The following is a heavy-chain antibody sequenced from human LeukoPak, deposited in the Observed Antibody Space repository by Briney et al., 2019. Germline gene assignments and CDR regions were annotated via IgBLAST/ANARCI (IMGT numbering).Heavy chain of an antibody. D-gene: IGHD6-19*01. CDR1: GGSISSTSYH. V-gene: IGHV4-39*01. CDR2: IYYGGST. Sequence: SETLSLTCTVSGGSISSTSYHWAWIRQPPGEGLEWIGNIYYGGSTHYNPSLKSRVTIFVDTSKNQFSLKLSSVTAADTAVYYCARGIVVAGHFDYWGQGTLVTVSS. CDR3: ARGIVVAGHFDY. J-gene: IGHJ4*02.